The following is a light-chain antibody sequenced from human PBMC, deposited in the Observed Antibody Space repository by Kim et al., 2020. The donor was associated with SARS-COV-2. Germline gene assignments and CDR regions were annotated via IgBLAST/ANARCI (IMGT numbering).Light chain of an antibody. CDR2: DDS. V-gene: IGLV2-14*04. CDR3: SSHTTSSTYV. CDR1: SSGVSYYNS. J-gene: IGLJ1*01. Sequence: GPSSPNTCAGTSSGVSYYNSRSWYRQHTGKAPKLIISDDSTRASVVSNRCSGSQTGNTASQTISGPRAEDEADYYCSSHTTSSTYVFGSGTKVTVL.